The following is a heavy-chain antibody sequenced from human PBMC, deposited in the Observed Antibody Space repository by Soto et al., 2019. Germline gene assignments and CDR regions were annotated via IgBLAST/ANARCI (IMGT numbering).Heavy chain of an antibody. Sequence: PGGSLRLSCAASGFTSSSYWMHWVRQAPGKGLVWVSRVNSDGSITNYADAVKGRFTISRDNAKNTLYLQMDGLRAEDTAVYYCARVGATTWYWGQGTLVTVSS. CDR3: ARVGATTWY. J-gene: IGHJ4*02. CDR2: VNSDGSIT. D-gene: IGHD1-26*01. V-gene: IGHV3-74*01. CDR1: GFTSSSYW.